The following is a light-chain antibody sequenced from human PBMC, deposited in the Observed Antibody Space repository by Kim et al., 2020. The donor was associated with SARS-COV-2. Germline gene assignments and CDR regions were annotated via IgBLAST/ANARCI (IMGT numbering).Light chain of an antibody. CDR1: RSNIGSNS. V-gene: IGLV1-44*01. CDR2: SND. CDR3: TAWDDSLDGWG. Sequence: GQRVTSSWSGSRSNIGSNSVSWYQQLPGTAPKVLIYSNDQRPSGVPDRVSGSKSGTSGSLAISGLQSEDEADYYCTAWDDSLDGWGFGGGTRLTVL. J-gene: IGLJ3*02.